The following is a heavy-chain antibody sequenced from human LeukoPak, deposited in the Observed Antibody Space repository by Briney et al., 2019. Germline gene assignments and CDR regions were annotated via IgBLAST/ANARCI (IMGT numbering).Heavy chain of an antibody. Sequence: SETLSLTCTVSGGSISSGSYYWSWIRQPPGKGLEWIGEINHSGSTNYNPSLKSRVTMSVDTSKNQFSLKLSSVTAADTAAYYCARAGYVYSSSWNIDYWGQGTLVTVSS. D-gene: IGHD6-13*01. J-gene: IGHJ4*02. CDR3: ARAGYVYSSSWNIDY. V-gene: IGHV4-39*07. CDR1: GGSISSGSYY. CDR2: INHSGST.